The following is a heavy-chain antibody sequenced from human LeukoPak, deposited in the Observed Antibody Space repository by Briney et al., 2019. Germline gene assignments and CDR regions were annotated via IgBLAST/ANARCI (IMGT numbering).Heavy chain of an antibody. J-gene: IGHJ4*02. CDR1: GGSFSGYY. CDR2: INHSGST. Sequence: SETLSLTCAVYGGSFSGYYWSWIRQPPGKGLGWIGEINHSGSTNYNPSLKSRVTISVDTSKNQFSPKLSSVTAADTAVYYCARGSGYSSGWYQEFDYWGQGTLVTVSS. D-gene: IGHD6-19*01. V-gene: IGHV4-34*01. CDR3: ARGSGYSSGWYQEFDY.